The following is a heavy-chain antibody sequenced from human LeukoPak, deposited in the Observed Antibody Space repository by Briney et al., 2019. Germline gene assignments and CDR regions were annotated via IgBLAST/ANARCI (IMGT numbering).Heavy chain of an antibody. CDR1: GFPFSSYA. CDR2: ISDDGRNK. V-gene: IGHV3-30*04. CDR3: AKDRETTASGTFDY. D-gene: IGHD1-1*01. J-gene: IGHJ4*02. Sequence: GGSLRLSCAASGFPFSSYAMHYVRQAPGKGLEWVAVISDDGRNKKYADSVRGRFTISRDDSNNTLYLQMNSLRAEDTGVYYCAKDRETTASGTFDYWGQGTLVTVSS.